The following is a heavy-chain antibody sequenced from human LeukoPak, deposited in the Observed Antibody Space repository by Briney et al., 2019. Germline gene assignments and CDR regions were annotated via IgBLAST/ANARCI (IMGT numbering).Heavy chain of an antibody. Sequence: NAGGSLRLSCAASGFTFSIYSMNWVRQAPGKGLEWVSSISKSSGHIYYADSVKGRFTISRDNAKKSLYLQMNSLRAEDTAVYYCVRDNELGYWGQGTLVTVSS. CDR1: GFTFSIYS. CDR3: VRDNELGY. CDR2: ISKSSGHI. D-gene: IGHD1-1*01. J-gene: IGHJ4*02. V-gene: IGHV3-21*01.